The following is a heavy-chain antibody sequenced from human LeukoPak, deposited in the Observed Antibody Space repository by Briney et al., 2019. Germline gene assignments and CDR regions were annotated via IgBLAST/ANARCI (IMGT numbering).Heavy chain of an antibody. Sequence: PSETLSLTCTVSGGSLSSYYWSWVRQPPGKGLEWIGDIYDTGNTNYNPSLESRVTISVDTSKNQFSLRLTSVTTADTAVYFCARATPWLLPGYWGQGTLVTVSS. J-gene: IGHJ4*02. CDR1: GGSLSSYY. CDR2: IYDTGNT. V-gene: IGHV4-59*01. D-gene: IGHD3-22*01. CDR3: ARATPWLLPGY.